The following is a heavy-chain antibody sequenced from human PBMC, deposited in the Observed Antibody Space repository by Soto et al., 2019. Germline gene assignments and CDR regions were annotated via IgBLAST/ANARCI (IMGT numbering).Heavy chain of an antibody. CDR1: GGSISSSNW. J-gene: IGHJ5*02. Sequence: QVQLQESGPGLVKPSGTLSLTCAVSGGSISSSNWWSWVRQPPGKGLEWIGEIYHSGSTNYNPSRKGRVTMSVDKCKNQFSLKLSSVTAADTAVYYCARGRITMVGGVRNWFDPWGQGTLVTVSS. CDR2: IYHSGST. CDR3: ARGRITMVGGVRNWFDP. D-gene: IGHD3-10*01. V-gene: IGHV4-4*02.